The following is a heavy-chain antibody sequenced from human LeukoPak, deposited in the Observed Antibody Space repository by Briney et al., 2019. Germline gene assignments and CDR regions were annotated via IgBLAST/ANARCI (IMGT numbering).Heavy chain of an antibody. CDR2: ISSSSSYI. CDR1: GFTFSSYS. Sequence: PGGSLRFSCAASGFTFSSYSMNRVRQAPGKGLEWVSSISSSSSYIYYADSVKGRFTISRDNAKNSLYLQMNSLRAEDTAVYYCARDRGVPNFDYWGQGTLVTVSS. V-gene: IGHV3-21*01. J-gene: IGHJ4*02. CDR3: ARDRGVPNFDY. D-gene: IGHD3-10*01.